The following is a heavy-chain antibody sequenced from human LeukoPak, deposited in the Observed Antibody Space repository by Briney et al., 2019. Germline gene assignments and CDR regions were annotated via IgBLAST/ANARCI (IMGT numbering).Heavy chain of an antibody. CDR2: ITSSSRYI. CDR3: AREGWDLNALDI. J-gene: IGHJ3*02. D-gene: IGHD1-26*01. V-gene: IGHV3-21*01. CDR1: GFTFSSYN. Sequence: SGGSLRLSCAVSGFTFSSYNMNWVRQAPGKGLEWVSSITSSSRYIYYADSVKGRFTISRDNAKSSLYLQMDSLRVEDTAVYYCAREGWDLNALDIWGQGTMVTVSP.